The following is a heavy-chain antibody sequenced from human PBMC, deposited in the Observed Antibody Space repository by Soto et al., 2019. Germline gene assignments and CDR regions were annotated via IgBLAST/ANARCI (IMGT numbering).Heavy chain of an antibody. J-gene: IGHJ4*02. CDR2: ISHDGNRQ. CDR3: AKDRGYINSPFDL. Sequence: GGSLRLSCEASGFSFSTVGMHWVRQAPGKGLEWVVFISHDGNRQFYAESVKGRFTVSRDNSRDTVSLEMNGLRPEDTAIYYCAKDRGYINSPFDLWGQGTLVTVSS. CDR1: GFSFSTVG. V-gene: IGHV3-30*18. D-gene: IGHD6-25*01.